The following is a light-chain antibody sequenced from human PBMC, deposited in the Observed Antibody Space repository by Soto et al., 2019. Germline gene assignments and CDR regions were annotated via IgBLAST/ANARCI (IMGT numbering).Light chain of an antibody. CDR1: QSVSRAN. V-gene: IGKV3-20*01. Sequence: EIVLTQSPGTLSLSPGERATLXXRASQSVSRANFAGYQQKPGQAPRXXSYGASSRATGIPDRFSGSGSGTVFTLTINILEPDDFAVYYCHQYGNSPQTFGQGTKVDIK. CDR2: GAS. CDR3: HQYGNSPQT. J-gene: IGKJ1*01.